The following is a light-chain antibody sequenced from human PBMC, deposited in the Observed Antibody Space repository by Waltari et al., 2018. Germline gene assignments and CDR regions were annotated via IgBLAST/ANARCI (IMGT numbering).Light chain of an antibody. CDR1: SSNIGANT. Sequence: QSVLTQPPSASGTPGQRVTISCSGRSSNIGANTVAWYQQVPGAAPKLLIYIDNERPSGVPDRFSGSKSGTSASLAISGLQSEDEALYYCAAWDDSLSGVVFGGGTKLTVL. CDR2: IDN. V-gene: IGLV1-44*01. J-gene: IGLJ2*01. CDR3: AAWDDSLSGVV.